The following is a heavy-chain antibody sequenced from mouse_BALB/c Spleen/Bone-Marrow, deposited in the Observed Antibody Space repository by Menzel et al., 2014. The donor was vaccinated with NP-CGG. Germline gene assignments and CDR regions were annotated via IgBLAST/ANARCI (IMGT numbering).Heavy chain of an antibody. J-gene: IGHJ3*01. Sequence: VQLVESGTEVVRPGASVKLSCKASGYSFTTYWMNWVKQRPGQGLEWIGMIHPSDSETRLNQKFKDEATLTVDKSSSTAYMQLNSPTSEDSAVYYCAREKVYYGISWFAYWGQGTLVTVSA. CDR3: AREKVYYGISWFAY. D-gene: IGHD2-1*01. CDR2: IHPSDSET. CDR1: GYSFTTYW. V-gene: IGHV1-61*01.